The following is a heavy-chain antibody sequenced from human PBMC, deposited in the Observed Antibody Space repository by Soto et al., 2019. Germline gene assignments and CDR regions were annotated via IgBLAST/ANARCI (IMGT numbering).Heavy chain of an antibody. CDR1: GASVTSYY. Sequence: SETLSLTCTVSGASVTSYYWTWIRQPPGKGLEWLGYIYYSGSTNYNPSLKSRVTISVDTSKNQFSLKLSSVTAADTAVYYCARLDCSGGSCYSPYYYYMDVWGKGTTVTVSS. D-gene: IGHD2-15*01. J-gene: IGHJ6*03. CDR3: ARLDCSGGSCYSPYYYYMDV. CDR2: IYYSGST. V-gene: IGHV4-59*08.